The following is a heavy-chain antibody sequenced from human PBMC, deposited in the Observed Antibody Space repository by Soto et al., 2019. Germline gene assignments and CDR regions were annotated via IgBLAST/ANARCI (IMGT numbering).Heavy chain of an antibody. J-gene: IGHJ6*02. Sequence: GASVKVSCKVSGYTLTELSMHWVRQAPGKGLEWMGGFDPEGGETIYAQKFQGRVTMTEDTSTDTAYMELSSLRSEDTAVYYCATTPMKDILTGPLYYYYYGMDVWGQGTTVTVS. CDR2: FDPEGGET. V-gene: IGHV1-24*01. D-gene: IGHD3-9*01. CDR3: ATTPMKDILTGPLYYYYYGMDV. CDR1: GYTLTELS.